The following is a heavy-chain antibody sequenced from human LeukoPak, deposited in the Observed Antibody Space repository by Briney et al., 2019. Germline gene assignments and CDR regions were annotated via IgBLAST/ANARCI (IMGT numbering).Heavy chain of an antibody. CDR1: GYTFTGYY. CDR2: INPDSGGT. Sequence: GASVKVSCKASGYTFTGYYMHWVRQAPGQGLEWMGWINPDSGGTNYAQKFLGRVTMTRDTSISTSHLELSRLRSDDSAVYYCARAKPFTSGHDYWGQGTLVTVS. CDR3: ARAKPFTSGHDY. J-gene: IGHJ4*02. D-gene: IGHD5-12*01. V-gene: IGHV1-2*02.